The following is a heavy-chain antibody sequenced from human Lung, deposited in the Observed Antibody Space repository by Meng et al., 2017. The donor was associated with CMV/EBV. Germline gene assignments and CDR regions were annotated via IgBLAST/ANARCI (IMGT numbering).Heavy chain of an antibody. CDR3: AREASGSYYAFYFDY. CDR1: GFSFSGYY. CDR2: ISGNGNTI. D-gene: IGHD1-26*01. V-gene: IGHV3-11*04. J-gene: IGHJ4*02. Sequence: GGSLRLSCAASGFSFSGYYMSWIRQAPGKGLEWVSYISGNGNTIYYADSVKGRFTISRDNAKNSLYLQMNSLRVEDTAVYYCAREASGSYYAFYFDYWGQRTLVTVSS.